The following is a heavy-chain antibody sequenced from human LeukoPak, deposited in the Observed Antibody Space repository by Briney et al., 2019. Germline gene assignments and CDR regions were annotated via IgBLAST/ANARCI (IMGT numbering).Heavy chain of an antibody. V-gene: IGHV3-30*02. J-gene: IGHJ4*02. CDR3: AKPYYDSGYYFDY. CDR2: IRYDGSNK. D-gene: IGHD3-22*01. CDR1: GFTFSSYG. Sequence: PGGSLRLSCAASGFTFSSYGMHWVRQAPGKGLEWVAFIRYDGSNKYYADSVKGRFTISRDNSKNTLYLQMNSLRAEDTAVYYCAKPYYDSGYYFDYWGQGTLVTVSS.